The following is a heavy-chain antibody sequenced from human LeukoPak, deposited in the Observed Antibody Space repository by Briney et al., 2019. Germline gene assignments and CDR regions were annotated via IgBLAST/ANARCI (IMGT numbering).Heavy chain of an antibody. CDR2: FDPEDGET. V-gene: IGHV1-24*01. J-gene: IGHJ4*02. Sequence: ASVKVSCEVSGYTLTELSMHSVRQAPGKGLERVGGFDPEDGETIYAQKFQGRVTMTEDTSTDTAYMELSSLRSEDTAVYYCAMYYYGSGSYYNYWGQGTLVTVSS. CDR1: GYTLTELS. CDR3: AMYYYGSGSYYNY. D-gene: IGHD3-10*01.